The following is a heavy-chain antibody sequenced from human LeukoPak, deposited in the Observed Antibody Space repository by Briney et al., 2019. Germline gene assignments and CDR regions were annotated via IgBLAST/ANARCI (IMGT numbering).Heavy chain of an antibody. V-gene: IGHV1-2*02. J-gene: IGHJ4*02. D-gene: IGHD2-2*01. Sequence: ASVKVSCKASGYTFTGYYMHWVRQAPGQGLAWMGWINPNSGGTNYAQKFQGRVTMTRDTSISTAYMELSRLRSDDTAVYYCARDPDDCSSTSCCGCWGQGTLVTVSS. CDR1: GYTFTGYY. CDR3: ARDPDDCSSTSCCGC. CDR2: INPNSGGT.